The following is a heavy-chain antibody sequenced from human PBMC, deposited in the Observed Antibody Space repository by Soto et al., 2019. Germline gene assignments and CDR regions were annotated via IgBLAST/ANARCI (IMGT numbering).Heavy chain of an antibody. CDR1: GGTFSSFG. CDR3: AREGSGYNF. V-gene: IGHV1-69*01. CDR2: IIPVFGRP. D-gene: IGHD5-12*01. Sequence: SVKVSCKAAGGTFSSFGSSWVRQAPGQGLEWMGGIIPVFGRPNYAQRFRGRLTITADESTKTGYMELISLRSEDTAVYYCAREGSGYNFWGQGTQVTVSS. J-gene: IGHJ4*02.